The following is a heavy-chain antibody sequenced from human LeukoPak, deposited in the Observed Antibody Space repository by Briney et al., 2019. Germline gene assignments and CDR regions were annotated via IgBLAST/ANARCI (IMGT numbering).Heavy chain of an antibody. Sequence: SETLSLTCTVSADSITNHYWSWIRQPPGKGLEWIGYIYYSGSSNYSPSLKSRVTMSVDSSKNQFSLKLSSVTAADTAVYYCVRGSTGAFDPWGQGTLVTVSS. V-gene: IGHV4-59*11. D-gene: IGHD1-1*01. J-gene: IGHJ5*02. CDR1: ADSITNHY. CDR2: IYYSGSS. CDR3: VRGSTGAFDP.